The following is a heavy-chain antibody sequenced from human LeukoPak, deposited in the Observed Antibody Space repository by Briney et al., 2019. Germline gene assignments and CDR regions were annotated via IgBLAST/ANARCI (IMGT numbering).Heavy chain of an antibody. D-gene: IGHD6-13*01. J-gene: IGHJ4*02. CDR2: IWYDGSIK. Sequence: PGGSLRLSCAASGFTFSNYGMHWVRQTPGKGLDWVAVIWYDGSIKYYADSVRGRFTISRDNSMNTVYPQMNSLRAEDTAVYYCAKVRQFTAATGTGLDYWGQGTLVTVSS. CDR3: AKVRQFTAATGTGLDY. V-gene: IGHV3-33*03. CDR1: GFTFSNYG.